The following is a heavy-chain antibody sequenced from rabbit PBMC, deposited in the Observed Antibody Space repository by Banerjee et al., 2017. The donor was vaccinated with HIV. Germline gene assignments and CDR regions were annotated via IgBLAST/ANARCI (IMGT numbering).Heavy chain of an antibody. CDR3: ARDSGTSFSSYGMDL. V-gene: IGHV1S40*01. CDR1: GFSFTYIDY. D-gene: IGHD8-1*01. Sequence: QSLEESGGDLVKPGASLTLTCTASGFSFTYIDYLCWVRQPPGKGPEWIACVAAGVSFTSYHATWAKGRFTISKTSSTTVTLQMTSLTAADTATYFCARDSGTSFSSYGMDLWGQGTLVTVS. CDR2: VAAGVSFTS. J-gene: IGHJ6*01.